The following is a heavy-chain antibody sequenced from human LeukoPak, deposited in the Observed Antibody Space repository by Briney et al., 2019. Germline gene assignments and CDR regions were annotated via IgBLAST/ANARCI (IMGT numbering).Heavy chain of an antibody. CDR3: ARGGSAYSSSWSTFDY. V-gene: IGHV3-74*01. CDR1: GFTFSNYW. Sequence: GGSLRLSCAASGFTFSNYWMHWVRQVSGKGLVWVSRINSDGSSTTYADSVKGRFAISRDNAKNTLYLQVNSLRAEDTAVYYCARGGSAYSSSWSTFDYWGQGALVTVSS. D-gene: IGHD6-13*01. CDR2: INSDGSST. J-gene: IGHJ4*02.